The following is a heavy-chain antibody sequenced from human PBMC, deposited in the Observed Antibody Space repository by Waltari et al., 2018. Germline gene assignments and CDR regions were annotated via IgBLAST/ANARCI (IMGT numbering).Heavy chain of an antibody. CDR2: IYHSGST. CDR1: GSSISSGYS. J-gene: IGHJ4*02. CDR3: ARSGTWGIDY. Sequence: QVQLQESGPGLVTPSETLSLTCAVSGSSISSGYSWCWIRQPPGKGLEWIGSIYHSGSTYYNPSLKSRVTISVDTSKNQFSLKLSSVTAADTAVYYCARSGTWGIDYWGQGTLVTVSS. V-gene: IGHV4-38-2*01. D-gene: IGHD1-26*01.